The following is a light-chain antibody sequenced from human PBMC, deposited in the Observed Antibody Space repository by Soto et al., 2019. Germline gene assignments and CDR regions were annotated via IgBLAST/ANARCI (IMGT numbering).Light chain of an antibody. V-gene: IGKV1-39*01. J-gene: IGKJ2*01. CDR1: QSITTY. CDR2: AAS. Sequence: DIQMTQSPSSLSASVGDRVTITCRASQSITTYLNWYQQKPGKAPELLIYAASSLQSGVPSRFSGSGSGTQFTLTISSLQFEDSATYYCQQSYTTPTTFGQGTKLEIK. CDR3: QQSYTTPTT.